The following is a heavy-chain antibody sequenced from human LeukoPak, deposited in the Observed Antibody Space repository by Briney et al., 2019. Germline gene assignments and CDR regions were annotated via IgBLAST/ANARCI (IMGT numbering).Heavy chain of an antibody. CDR2: ISSSSSYT. V-gene: IGHV3-11*06. Sequence: GGSLRLSCAASGFTFSDYYMSWIRQAPGKGLEWVSYISSSSSYTNYADSVEGRFTISRDNAKNSLYLQMNSLRAEDTAVYYCAREGIGDYFDYWGQGTLVTVSS. CDR3: AREGIGDYFDY. D-gene: IGHD1-26*01. CDR1: GFTFSDYY. J-gene: IGHJ4*02.